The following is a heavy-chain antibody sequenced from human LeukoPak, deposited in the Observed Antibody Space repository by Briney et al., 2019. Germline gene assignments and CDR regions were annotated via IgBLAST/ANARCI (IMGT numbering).Heavy chain of an antibody. CDR1: GFTFSSYA. J-gene: IGHJ4*02. CDR2: ISYDGSNK. CDR3: AKDRGFTWIQLWSFDY. D-gene: IGHD5-18*01. V-gene: IGHV3-30*09. Sequence: GRSLRLSCAASGFTFSSYAMHWVRQAPGKGLEWVAVISYDGSNKYYADSVKGRFAISRDNSKNTLYLQMNSLRAEDTAVYYCAKDRGFTWIQLWSFDYWGQGTLVTVSS.